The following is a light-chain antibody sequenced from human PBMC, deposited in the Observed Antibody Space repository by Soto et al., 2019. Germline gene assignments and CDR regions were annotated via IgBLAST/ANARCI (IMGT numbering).Light chain of an antibody. V-gene: IGLV3-27*01. Sequence: SYELTQPSSVSVSPGQTARITCSGDVLTKEYVQWLQKKPGQAPVVVIYKDTDRPSGIPERFSASISGTTVTLTISGAHVDDEADYYCYSAADNNEIFGGGTRLTVL. CDR2: KDT. CDR1: VLTKEY. CDR3: YSAADNNEI. J-gene: IGLJ2*01.